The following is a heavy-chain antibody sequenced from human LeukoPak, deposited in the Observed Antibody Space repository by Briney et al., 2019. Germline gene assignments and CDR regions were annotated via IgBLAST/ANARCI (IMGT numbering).Heavy chain of an antibody. V-gene: IGHV3-30*18. CDR3: AKDPYDIAGATMDPDY. CDR1: GFTFSSYG. Sequence: GGPLRLSCAASGFTFSSYGMHWVRQAPGKGLEWVAVISYDGSNKYYADSVKGRFTISRDNSKNTLYLQMNSLRAEDTAVYYCAKDPYDIAGATMDPDYWGQGTLVTVSS. CDR2: ISYDGSNK. D-gene: IGHD1-26*01. J-gene: IGHJ4*02.